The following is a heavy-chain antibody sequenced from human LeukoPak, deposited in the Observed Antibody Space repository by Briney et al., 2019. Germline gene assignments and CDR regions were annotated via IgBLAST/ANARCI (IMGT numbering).Heavy chain of an antibody. CDR1: GFTFSSYA. CDR2: ISYDGSNK. Sequence: GGSLRLSCAASGFTFSSYAMHWVRQAPGKGLEWVSVISYDGSNKYYADSVKGRFTISRDNSKNTLYLQMNSLRAEDTAVYYCARVGYWGQGTLVTVSS. J-gene: IGHJ4*02. V-gene: IGHV3-30-3*01. CDR3: ARVGY.